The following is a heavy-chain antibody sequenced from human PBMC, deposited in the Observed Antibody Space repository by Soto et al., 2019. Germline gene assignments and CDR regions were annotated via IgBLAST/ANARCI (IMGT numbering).Heavy chain of an antibody. V-gene: IGHV1-3*01. CDR1: GYTFTIYA. CDR2: INPGNGNT. D-gene: IGHD4-17*01. J-gene: IGHJ2*01. Sequence: ASVKVSCTASGYTFTIYAMHWVRQAPGQRLEWMGWINPGNGNTKNSQKFQGRVTITRDTFASTAYMELSSLRSEDTAVYYCARGASSVTTFYFDLWGRGTLVTVSS. CDR3: ARGASSVTTFYFDL.